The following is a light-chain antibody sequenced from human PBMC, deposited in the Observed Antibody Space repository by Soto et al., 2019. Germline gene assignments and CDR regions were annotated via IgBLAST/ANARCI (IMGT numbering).Light chain of an antibody. CDR3: QQYDDSMT. CDR1: QTVGRSF. V-gene: IGKV3-20*01. J-gene: IGKJ1*01. CDR2: GAS. Sequence: EIVLTQSPGIMYLSPGERATLSCRASQTVGRSFLAWYQQKPGQSPRLLIYGASNRATGIPDRFSGSGSGTDFTLTISRLEPEDFAVYHCQQYDDSMTFGQGTKVDIK.